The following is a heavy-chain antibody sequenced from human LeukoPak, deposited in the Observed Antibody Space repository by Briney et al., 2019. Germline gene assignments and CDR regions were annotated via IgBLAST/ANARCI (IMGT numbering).Heavy chain of an antibody. Sequence: GSLRLSCAASGFTFSSYWMSWVRQAPGKGLEWVANIKQDGSEKYYVDSVKGRFTISRDNAKNSLYLQMNSLRAEDTAVYYCARDSYYYGSGSFDYWGQGTLVTVSS. D-gene: IGHD3-10*01. J-gene: IGHJ4*02. V-gene: IGHV3-7*01. CDR2: IKQDGSEK. CDR1: GFTFSSYW. CDR3: ARDSYYYGSGSFDY.